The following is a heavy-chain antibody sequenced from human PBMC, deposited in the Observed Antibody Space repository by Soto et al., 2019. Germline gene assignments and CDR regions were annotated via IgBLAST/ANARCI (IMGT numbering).Heavy chain of an antibody. Sequence: QVQLVQSGAEVKKPGSSVKVSCKASGGTFSSYAISWVRQAPGQGLEWMGGIIPIFGTANYAQKFQGRVTITADESTSTASMGLSSLRSEDTALYYCAGCYDSGGGLSGYFDYWGQGTLVTVSS. V-gene: IGHV1-69*12. CDR1: GGTFSSYA. CDR2: IIPIFGTA. D-gene: IGHD3-22*01. J-gene: IGHJ4*02. CDR3: AGCYDSGGGLSGYFDY.